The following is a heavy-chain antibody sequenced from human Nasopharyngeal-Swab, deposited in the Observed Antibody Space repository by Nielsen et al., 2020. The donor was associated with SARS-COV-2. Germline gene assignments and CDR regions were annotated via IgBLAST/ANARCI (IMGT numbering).Heavy chain of an antibody. CDR2: ISGSGEST. J-gene: IGHJ6*02. CDR3: ARGCVLTGPSCYYYGMDV. Sequence: GESLKISCAASGFTFSTYDMSWVRQAPGKGLEWVSGISGSGESTHYADSVKGRFTISRDNSENTLYLQMNSLRAEDTAVYYCARGCVLTGPSCYYYGMDVWGQGTTVTVSS. CDR1: GFTFSTYD. V-gene: IGHV3-23*01. D-gene: IGHD3-9*01.